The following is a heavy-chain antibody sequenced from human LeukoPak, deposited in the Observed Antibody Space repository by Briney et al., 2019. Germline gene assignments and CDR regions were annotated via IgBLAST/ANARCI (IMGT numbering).Heavy chain of an antibody. CDR3: ARGGSSWRIRSFDY. D-gene: IGHD6-13*01. CDR1: GYTLTELS. J-gene: IGHJ4*02. V-gene: IGHV1-24*01. CDR2: FDPEDGET. Sequence: ASVKVSCKVSGYTLTELSMHWVRQAPGKGLEWMGGFDPEDGETIYAQKFQGRVTMTEDTSTDTAYMELSSLRSEDTAVYYCARGGSSWRIRSFDYWGQGTLVTVSS.